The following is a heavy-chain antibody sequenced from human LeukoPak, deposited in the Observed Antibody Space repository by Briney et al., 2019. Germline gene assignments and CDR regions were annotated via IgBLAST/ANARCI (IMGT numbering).Heavy chain of an antibody. J-gene: IGHJ4*02. CDR2: ISSSGSTI. CDR1: GFTFSSYE. CDR3: ARDGGQWLAYFDY. V-gene: IGHV3-48*03. Sequence: GGSLRLSCAASGFTFSSYEMNWARQAPGKRLEWVSYISSSGSTIYYADSVKGRFTISRDNAKNSLYLQMNSLRAEDTAVYYCARDGGQWLAYFDYWGQGTLVTVSS. D-gene: IGHD6-19*01.